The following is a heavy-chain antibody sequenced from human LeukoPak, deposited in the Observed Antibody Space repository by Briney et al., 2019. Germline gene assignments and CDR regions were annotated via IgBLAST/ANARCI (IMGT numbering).Heavy chain of an antibody. CDR3: ARVAGPNYYYYYMDV. V-gene: IGHV4-59*12. CDR2: IYYSGST. D-gene: IGHD6-19*01. J-gene: IGHJ6*03. Sequence: PSETLSLTCTVSGGSISSYYWSWIRQPPGKGLEWIGYIYYSGSTNYNPSLKSRVTISVDKSKNQFSLKLSSVTAADTAVYYCARVAGPNYYYYYMDVWGKGTTVTVSS. CDR1: GGSISSYY.